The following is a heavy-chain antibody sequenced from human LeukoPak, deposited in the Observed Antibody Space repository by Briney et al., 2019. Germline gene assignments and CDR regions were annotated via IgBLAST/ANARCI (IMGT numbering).Heavy chain of an antibody. Sequence: ASVKVSCKASGYTFTGYYMHWVRQAPGQGLEWMGWINPNSGGTNYAQKFQGRVTMTRDTSTSTAYMELRSLRSDDTAVYYCARAETSGSYSDHDAFDIWGQGTMVTVSS. CDR3: ARAETSGSYSDHDAFDI. CDR2: INPNSGGT. CDR1: GYTFTGYY. J-gene: IGHJ3*02. V-gene: IGHV1-2*02. D-gene: IGHD1-26*01.